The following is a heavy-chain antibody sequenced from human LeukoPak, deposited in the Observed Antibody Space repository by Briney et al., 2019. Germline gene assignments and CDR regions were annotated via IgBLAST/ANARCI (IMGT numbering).Heavy chain of an antibody. CDR2: IYYSGST. J-gene: IGHJ6*02. CDR1: GGSISSYY. D-gene: IGHD5-18*01. V-gene: IGHV4-59*01. CDR3: ASQSGPAMGRLDMGV. Sequence: PSETLSLTCTGSGGSISSYYWSWIRQPPGKGLEWIGYIYYSGSTNYNPSLKSRVTISVDTSKNQFSLKLSSVTAADTAVYYCASQSGPAMGRLDMGVWGQGTTVTVSS.